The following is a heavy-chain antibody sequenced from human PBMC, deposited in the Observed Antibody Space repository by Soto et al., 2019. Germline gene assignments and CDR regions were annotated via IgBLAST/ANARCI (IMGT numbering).Heavy chain of an antibody. V-gene: IGHV3-30*18. CDR1: GFTFSSYG. Sequence: GGSLRLSCAASGFTFSSYGMHWVRQAPGKGLEWVAVISYDGSNKYYADSVKGRFTISRDNSKNTLYLQMNSLRAEDTAVYYCAKLMYGSGSFSGDDAFDIWGQGTMVTVSS. CDR3: AKLMYGSGSFSGDDAFDI. J-gene: IGHJ3*02. CDR2: ISYDGSNK. D-gene: IGHD3-10*01.